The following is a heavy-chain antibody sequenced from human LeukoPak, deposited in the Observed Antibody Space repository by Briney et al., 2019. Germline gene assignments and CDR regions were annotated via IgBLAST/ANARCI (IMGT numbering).Heavy chain of an antibody. CDR2: IIPIFGTA. CDR3: ARQQLVRSYYFDY. J-gene: IGHJ4*02. CDR1: GDTFSSYA. V-gene: IGHV1-69*05. Sequence: GASVKVSCKAAGDTFSSYAISWVRQAPGQGLEWMGGIIPIFGTANYAQKFQGRVTITTDESTSTAYMELSSLISEDTAVYYCARQQLVRSYYFDYWGQGTLVTVSS. D-gene: IGHD6-6*01.